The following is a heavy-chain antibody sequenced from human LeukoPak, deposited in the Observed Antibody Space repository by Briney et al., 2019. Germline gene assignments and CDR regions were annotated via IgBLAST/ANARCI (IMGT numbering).Heavy chain of an antibody. CDR2: ISWNSGSI. Sequence: PGGSLRLSCAASGFTFDDYAMHWVRQAPGKGLERVSGISWNSGSIGYADSVKGRYTISRDNAKNSLYLQMNSLRAEDMALYYCAKAGYQLLDDAFDIWGQGTMVTVSS. V-gene: IGHV3-9*03. CDR3: AKAGYQLLDDAFDI. CDR1: GFTFDDYA. J-gene: IGHJ3*02. D-gene: IGHD2-2*01.